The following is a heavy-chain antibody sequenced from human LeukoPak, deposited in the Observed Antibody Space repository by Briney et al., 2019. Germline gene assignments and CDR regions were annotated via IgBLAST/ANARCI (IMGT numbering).Heavy chain of an antibody. D-gene: IGHD3-16*01. V-gene: IGHV3-15*01. CDR1: GFTFSNVW. CDR2: IRRKTDGETT. CDR3: ARGGGLDV. J-gene: IGHJ6*02. Sequence: PGGSLRLSCAASGFTFSNVWMSWVRQVPGKGLEWVGRIRRKTDGETTDHAAPVKGRFTISRDDSKNTLYLQMNSLKTEDTAVYFCARGGGLDVWGQGATVTVSS.